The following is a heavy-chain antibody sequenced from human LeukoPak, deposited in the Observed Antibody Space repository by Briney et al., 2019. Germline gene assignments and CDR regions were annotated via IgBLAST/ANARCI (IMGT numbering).Heavy chain of an antibody. CDR1: GYTLTELS. V-gene: IGHV1-24*01. Sequence: GASVKVSCKVSGYTLTELSMHWVRQAPGKGLGWMGGFDPEDGETIYAQKFQGRVTMTEDTSTDTAYMELSSLRSEDTAVYYCATARGGLSPIDYWGQGTLVTVSS. J-gene: IGHJ4*02. CDR3: ATARGGLSPIDY. CDR2: FDPEDGET. D-gene: IGHD2/OR15-2a*01.